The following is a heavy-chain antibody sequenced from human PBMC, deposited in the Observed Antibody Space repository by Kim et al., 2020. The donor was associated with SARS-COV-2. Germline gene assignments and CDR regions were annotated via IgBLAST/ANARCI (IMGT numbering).Heavy chain of an antibody. CDR1: GFTFSSYA. V-gene: IGHV3-23*01. J-gene: IGHJ4*02. CDR3: AKDQRQLLWFGELLLPFDY. D-gene: IGHD3-10*01. Sequence: GGSLRLSCAASGFTFSSYAMSWVRQAPGKGLEWVSAISGSGGSTYYADSVKGRFTISRDNSKNTLYLQMNSLRAEDTAVYYCAKDQRQLLWFGELLLPFDYWGQGTLVTVSS. CDR2: ISGSGGST.